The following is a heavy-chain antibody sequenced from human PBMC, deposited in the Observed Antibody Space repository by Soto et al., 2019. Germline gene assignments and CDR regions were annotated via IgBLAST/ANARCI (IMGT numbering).Heavy chain of an antibody. D-gene: IGHD3-3*01. Sequence: SGPTLVNPTQTLTLTCTFSGFSLSTSGMCVSWIRQPPGKALEWLALIDWDDDKYYSTSLKTRLTISKDTSKNQVVLTMTNMDPVDTATYYCARLFFWSGYYEPLDYYYGMDVWGQGTTVTVSS. J-gene: IGHJ6*02. CDR2: IDWDDDK. CDR3: ARLFFWSGYYEPLDYYYGMDV. V-gene: IGHV2-70*01. CDR1: GFSLSTSGMC.